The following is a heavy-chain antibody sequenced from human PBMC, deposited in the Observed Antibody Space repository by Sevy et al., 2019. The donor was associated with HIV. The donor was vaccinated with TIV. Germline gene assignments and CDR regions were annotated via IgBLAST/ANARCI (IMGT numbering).Heavy chain of an antibody. CDR1: GFTFSSHW. V-gene: IGHV3-7*01. CDR2: INQVGNNK. D-gene: IGHD6-13*01. J-gene: IGHJ6*02. CDR3: ARDTGGIGMDV. Sequence: GGSMRLSCAVSGFTFSSHWMSWVRQAPGKGLGWVANINQVGNNKYYVDSVKGRFTISRDNAKNSLSLQMNSLRAEDTAVYYCARDTGGIGMDVWGQGTTVTVSS.